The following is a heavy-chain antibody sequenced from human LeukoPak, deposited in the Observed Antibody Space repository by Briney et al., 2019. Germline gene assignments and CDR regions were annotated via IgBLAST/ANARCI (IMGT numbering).Heavy chain of an antibody. D-gene: IGHD5-24*01. CDR1: GFPVSSNY. J-gene: IGHJ4*02. CDR2: FNIDGST. CDR3: AKGDGYHYLEY. Sequence: PGGSLRLSCAASGFPVSSNYMSWVRQAPGKGLVWVSGFNIDGSTYYAGSVKGRMTSSTNNTKNTMYLQKMRMKAEDAAVYYGAKGDGYHYLEYWGQGTLVTVSS. V-gene: IGHV3-53*01.